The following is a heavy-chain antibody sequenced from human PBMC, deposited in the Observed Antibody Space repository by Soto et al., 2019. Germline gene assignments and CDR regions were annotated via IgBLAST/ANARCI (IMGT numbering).Heavy chain of an antibody. Sequence: SETLSLTCTVSGGSISSYYWSWIRQPPGKGLEWIGYIYYSGSTSYNPSLKSRVTISVDTSKNQFSLKLSSVTAADTAVYYCARPGNHLLWRAPVSNTIRYYYMDVWGKGTTVTVSS. J-gene: IGHJ6*03. CDR1: GGSISSYY. D-gene: IGHD3-10*01. CDR2: IYYSGST. CDR3: ARPGNHLLWRAPVSNTIRYYYMDV. V-gene: IGHV4-59*12.